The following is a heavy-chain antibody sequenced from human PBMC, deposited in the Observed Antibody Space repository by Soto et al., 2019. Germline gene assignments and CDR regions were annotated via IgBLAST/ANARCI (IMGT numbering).Heavy chain of an antibody. D-gene: IGHD3-22*01. J-gene: IGHJ4*02. CDR1: GYKFGSAW. CDR2: IKPGTSDI. CDR3: TRSGGDYENSGYYGGDFHY. V-gene: IGHV5-51*01. Sequence: GESLKISCKGVGYKFGSAWIGWVRQMPGKGLEWMGIIKPGTSDIRYSPSCRGHVTISADEAVSTAYLQWSSLKASDTAVYYCTRSGGDYENSGYYGGDFHYWGRGTLVTVSS.